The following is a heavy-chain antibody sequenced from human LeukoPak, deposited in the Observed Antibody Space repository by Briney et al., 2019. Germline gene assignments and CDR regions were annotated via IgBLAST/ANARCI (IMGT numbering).Heavy chain of an antibody. J-gene: IGHJ3*02. Sequence: ASVKVSCKASGYTFTRYYIHWVRQAPGQGLEWMGWINPGNGGTNYAQKLQGRVTMTRDPSINTAYMELSRLRSDDPAVYYCARQGYCDTTACYTAAFDIWGQGTMVTVSS. D-gene: IGHD2-2*02. CDR2: INPGNGGT. CDR1: GYTFTRYY. V-gene: IGHV1-2*02. CDR3: ARQGYCDTTACYTAAFDI.